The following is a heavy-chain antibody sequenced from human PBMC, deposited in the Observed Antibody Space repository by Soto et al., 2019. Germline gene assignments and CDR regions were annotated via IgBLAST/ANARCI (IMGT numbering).Heavy chain of an antibody. CDR2: ISGSGGST. V-gene: IGHV3-23*01. Sequence: GGSLRLSCAASGFTFSSYAMSWVRQAPGKGLEWASAISGSGGSTYYADSVKGRFTISRDNSKNTLYLQMNSLRAEDTAVYYCAKDWALYSSGWYFFDYWGQGTLVTVSS. CDR1: GFTFSSYA. CDR3: AKDWALYSSGWYFFDY. D-gene: IGHD6-19*01. J-gene: IGHJ4*02.